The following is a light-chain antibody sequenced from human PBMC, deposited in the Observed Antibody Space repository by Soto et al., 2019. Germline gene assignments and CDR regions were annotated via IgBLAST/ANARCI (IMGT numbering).Light chain of an antibody. Sequence: EIVLTQSPATLSSSPGERATLSCRASQSVMTYLDWYQQKPGQAPRLIIYGASTRATGVAARFSGSGCGTEFTLTITSLQSEDFAVYYCQQYSNWPQSTFGRGTKVDIK. J-gene: IGKJ1*01. V-gene: IGKV3-15*01. CDR2: GAS. CDR1: QSVMTY. CDR3: QQYSNWPQST.